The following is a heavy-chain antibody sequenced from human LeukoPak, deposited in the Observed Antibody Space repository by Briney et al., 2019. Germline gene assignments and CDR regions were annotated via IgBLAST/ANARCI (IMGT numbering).Heavy chain of an antibody. D-gene: IGHD6-19*01. CDR2: ISGGSGSST. CDR3: AKGSSSGWPYFFDY. J-gene: IGHJ4*02. CDR1: GFTFSNYA. Sequence: GGSLRLSCAASGFTFSNYAMSWVRQAPGKGLEWFSAISGGSGSSTYYADAVKGRFTISRDNSKTTLYLEMNSLRAEDTAVYYCAKGSSSGWPYFFDYWGQGTLVTVSS. V-gene: IGHV3-23*01.